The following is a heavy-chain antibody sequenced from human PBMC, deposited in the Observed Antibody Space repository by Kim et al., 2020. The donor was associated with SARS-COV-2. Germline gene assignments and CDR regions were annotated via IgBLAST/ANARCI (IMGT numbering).Heavy chain of an antibody. D-gene: IGHD1-1*01. V-gene: IGHV4-59*08. Sequence: SETLSLTCTVSGGSISSYYWSWIRQPPGKGLEWIGYIYYSGSTNYNPSLKSRVTISVDTSKNQFSLKLSSVTAADTAVYYCARLPRGWRQPHETPHFDSWGQGTLVTVSS. CDR1: GGSISSYY. CDR3: ARLPRGWRQPHETPHFDS. J-gene: IGHJ4*01. CDR2: IYYSGST.